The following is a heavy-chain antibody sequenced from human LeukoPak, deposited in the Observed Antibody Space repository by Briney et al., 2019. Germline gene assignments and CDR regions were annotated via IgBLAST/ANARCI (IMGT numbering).Heavy chain of an antibody. Sequence: SETLSLTCTVSGGSTSSVNYYWSWIRQPAGKGLEWIGRVYTSGSTNYNPSLKSRVIISVDTSKNQFSLKLSSVTAADTAVYYCARGWSSYYDFWSGYYPYFDYWGQGTLVTVSS. CDR3: ARGWSSYYDFWSGYYPYFDY. J-gene: IGHJ4*02. D-gene: IGHD3-3*01. CDR1: GGSTSSVNYY. V-gene: IGHV4-61*02. CDR2: VYTSGST.